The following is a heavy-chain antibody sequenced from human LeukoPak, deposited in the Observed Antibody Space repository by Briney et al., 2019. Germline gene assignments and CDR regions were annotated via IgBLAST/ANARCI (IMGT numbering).Heavy chain of an antibody. V-gene: IGHV4-31*03. CDR3: ARGVVPAAQNYYFDY. J-gene: IGHJ4*02. CDR2: IYYSGST. D-gene: IGHD2-2*01. Sequence: SETLSLTCTVSGGSISSGGYYWSWIRQHPGKGLEWIGYIYYSGSTYYNPSLESRVTISVDTSKNQFSLKLSSVTAADTAVDYCARGVVPAAQNYYFDYWGQGTLVTVSS. CDR1: GGSISSGGYY.